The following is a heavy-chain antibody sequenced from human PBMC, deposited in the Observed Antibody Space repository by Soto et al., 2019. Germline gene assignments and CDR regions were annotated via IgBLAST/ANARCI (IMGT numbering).Heavy chain of an antibody. J-gene: IGHJ4*02. CDR3: ARQRTSVVTQAYFDV. Sequence: KPSETLSLTCTVSGGSISSGGYYWSWNLQPPGKGLEWIGSIYYSGSTYNNPSLRSRVSMSIDTSKYQFSLKLKSVTAADTALYVCARQRTSVVTQAYFDVWGPGSLVTVSS. CDR2: IYYSGST. D-gene: IGHD2-21*02. V-gene: IGHV4-39*01. CDR1: GGSISSGGYY.